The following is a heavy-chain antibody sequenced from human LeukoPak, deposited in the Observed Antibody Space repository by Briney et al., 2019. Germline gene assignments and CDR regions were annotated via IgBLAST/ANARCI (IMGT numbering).Heavy chain of an antibody. CDR3: ARTSGTYYRFNAFDI. D-gene: IGHD1-26*01. J-gene: IGHJ3*02. CDR1: GGSISSYY. CDR2: IFYSGST. V-gene: IGHV4-59*01. Sequence: NPSETLPLTCTVSGGSISSYYWSWIRQPPGKGLEWIGYIFYSGSTNYNPSLKSRVTISVDTSKNQFSLNLSSVTAADTAVFYCARTSGTYYRFNAFDIWGQGTMVTVSS.